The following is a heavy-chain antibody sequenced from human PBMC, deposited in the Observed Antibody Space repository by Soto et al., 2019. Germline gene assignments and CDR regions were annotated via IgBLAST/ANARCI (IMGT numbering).Heavy chain of an antibody. D-gene: IGHD2-2*01. J-gene: IGHJ6*02. CDR3: AREDIAVVQGAASYDGMDV. Sequence: PGASLKISCKGSGYSFTGYWISWLRQMPGKGLEWMGRIDPSDSYTNYSPSFQGHVTISADKSISTAYLQWSSLEASDTAMYYCAREDIAVVQGAASYDGMDVWGQGTRVTVSS. CDR2: IDPSDSYT. CDR1: GYSFTGYW. V-gene: IGHV5-10-1*01.